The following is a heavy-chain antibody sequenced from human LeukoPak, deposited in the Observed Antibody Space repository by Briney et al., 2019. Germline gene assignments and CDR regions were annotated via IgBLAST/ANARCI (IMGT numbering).Heavy chain of an antibody. D-gene: IGHD6-13*01. CDR1: GGSISSGGYY. Sequence: SETLSLTCTVSGGSISSGGYYWSWIRQHPGKGLEWIGYIYYSGSTNYNPSLKSRATISVDTSKNQFSLKLSSVTAADTAVYYCARNLGGSSWVFDYWGQGTLVTVSS. CDR3: ARNLGGSSWVFDY. J-gene: IGHJ4*02. V-gene: IGHV4-61*08. CDR2: IYYSGST.